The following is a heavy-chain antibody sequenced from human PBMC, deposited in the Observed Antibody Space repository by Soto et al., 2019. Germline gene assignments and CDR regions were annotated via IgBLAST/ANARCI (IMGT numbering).Heavy chain of an antibody. CDR3: AHSTYGDYEFPNYCDY. CDR2: IYWHDDN. D-gene: IGHD4-17*01. CDR1: GFSLSTSGVG. Sequence: QITLKESGPTLVKPTQTLTLTCTFSGFSLSTSGVGVGWIRQPPRKAPAWLVLIYWHDDNRYSPSLKSRLTITKDTSKSQVVLTMTNMDPVDTATYYCAHSTYGDYEFPNYCDYWGQGTLVTVSS. J-gene: IGHJ4*02. V-gene: IGHV2-5*01.